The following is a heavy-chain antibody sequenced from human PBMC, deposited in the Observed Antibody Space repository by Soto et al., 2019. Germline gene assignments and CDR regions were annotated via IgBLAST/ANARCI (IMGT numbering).Heavy chain of an antibody. J-gene: IGHJ6*03. CDR2: ISYDGSNK. Sequence: GGSLRLSCAASGFTFSSYGMHWVRQAPGKGLEWVAVISYDGSNKYYADSVKGRFTISRGNSKNTLYLQMNSLRAEDTAVYYCAKDQNNWNYSPYYYYYYMDVWGKGTTVTVSS. V-gene: IGHV3-30*18. CDR3: AKDQNNWNYSPYYYYYYMDV. D-gene: IGHD1-7*01. CDR1: GFTFSSYG.